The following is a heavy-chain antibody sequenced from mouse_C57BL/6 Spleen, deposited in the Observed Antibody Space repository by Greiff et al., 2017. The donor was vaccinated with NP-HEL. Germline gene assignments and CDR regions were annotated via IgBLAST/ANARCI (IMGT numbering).Heavy chain of an antibody. CDR1: GYTFTSYW. CDR3: ARSYDYGVDY. J-gene: IGHJ2*01. Sequence: QVQLQQPGAELVKPGASVKLSCKASGYTFTSYWMQWVKQRPGQGLEWIGEIDPSDSYTNYNQKFKGKATLTVDTSSSTAYMQLSSLTSEDSAVYYCARSYDYGVDYWGQGTTLTVSS. V-gene: IGHV1-50*01. D-gene: IGHD2-4*01. CDR2: IDPSDSYT.